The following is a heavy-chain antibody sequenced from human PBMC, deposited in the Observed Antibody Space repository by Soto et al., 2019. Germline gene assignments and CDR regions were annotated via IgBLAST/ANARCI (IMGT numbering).Heavy chain of an antibody. Sequence: EVQLLESGGGLVQPGGSLRLSCEASGFTFSSYAMSWVRQAPGKGLEWVSAISGSAGSTYYADSVKGRFTISRNNSKNTLYLQMNRLKAADTAVFYCTKDLWPYVPAGGEFDSWGQGTLVTVYS. D-gene: IGHD3-16*01. CDR3: TKDLWPYVPAGGEFDS. J-gene: IGHJ4*02. CDR1: GFTFSSYA. CDR2: ISGSAGST. V-gene: IGHV3-23*01.